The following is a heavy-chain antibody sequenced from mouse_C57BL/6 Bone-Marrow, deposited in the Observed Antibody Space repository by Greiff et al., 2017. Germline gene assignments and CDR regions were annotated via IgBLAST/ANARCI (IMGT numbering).Heavy chain of an antibody. Sequence: VQLQQSGAELVRPGASVKLSCTASGFNIKDDYMHWVKQRPEQGLEWIGWIDPENGDTEYASKFQGKATITADTSSNTAYLQLSSLTSEDTAVYYCTNYLLWLRRFAYWGQGTLVTVSA. CDR2: IDPENGDT. CDR1: GFNIKDDY. V-gene: IGHV14-4*01. D-gene: IGHD2-2*01. J-gene: IGHJ3*01. CDR3: TNYLLWLRRFAY.